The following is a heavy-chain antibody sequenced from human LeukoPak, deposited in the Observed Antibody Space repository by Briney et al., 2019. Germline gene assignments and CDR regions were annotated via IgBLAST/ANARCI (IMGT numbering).Heavy chain of an antibody. J-gene: IGHJ5*02. Sequence: SQTLSLTCTVSGGSISSGGYYWSWVRQHPGKGLEWIGYIYYSGSTYYHPSLKSRVTISVDTSKNQFSLKLSSVTAADTAVYYCARDLSWNGSGTFDPWGQGTLVTVSS. CDR3: ARDLSWNGSGTFDP. CDR2: IYYSGST. V-gene: IGHV4-31*03. D-gene: IGHD3-10*01. CDR1: GGSISSGGYY.